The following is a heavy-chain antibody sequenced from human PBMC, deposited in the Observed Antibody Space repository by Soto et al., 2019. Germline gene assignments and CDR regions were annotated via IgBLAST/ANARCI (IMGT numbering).Heavy chain of an antibody. V-gene: IGHV4-39*01. CDR3: ARHEEYYGSGSYFDF. Sequence: PSETLSLTCTVSGDSISTSNYYWGWIRQPPGKGLEWIGSIYYSGSTYYNPSLKSRVTISVDTSKNQFSLKLTSVTAADTALYYCARHEEYYGSGSYFDFWAQGTLVT. J-gene: IGHJ4*02. D-gene: IGHD3-10*01. CDR2: IYYSGST. CDR1: GDSISTSNYY.